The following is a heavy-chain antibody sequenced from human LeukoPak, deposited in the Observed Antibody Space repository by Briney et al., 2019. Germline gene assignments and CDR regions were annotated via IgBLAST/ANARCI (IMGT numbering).Heavy chain of an antibody. Sequence: GGSLRLSCAVSGFTLSSYNMNWVRQAPGKGLEWVSYIRNSGNTIYYADSVKGRFTISRDPAKNSLYLQMNSLRAEDTALYYCAKDPWGTVTTVAFDIWGQGTMVTVSS. CDR1: GFTLSSYN. CDR3: AKDPWGTVTTVAFDI. D-gene: IGHD4-17*01. CDR2: IRNSGNTI. V-gene: IGHV3-48*01. J-gene: IGHJ3*02.